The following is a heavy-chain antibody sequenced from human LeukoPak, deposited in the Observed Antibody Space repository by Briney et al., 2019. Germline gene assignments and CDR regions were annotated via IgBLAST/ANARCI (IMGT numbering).Heavy chain of an antibody. Sequence: GGSLRLSCAASGFTFSSYSMNWVRQAPGKGLEWVSSISGSSSYIYYADSVKGRFTMSRDNAKNSLYLQMNSLRAEDTAVYYCAKSRHRIVGAYYFDYWGQGTLVTVSS. CDR2: ISGSSSYI. CDR3: AKSRHRIVGAYYFDY. D-gene: IGHD1-26*01. J-gene: IGHJ4*02. CDR1: GFTFSSYS. V-gene: IGHV3-21*04.